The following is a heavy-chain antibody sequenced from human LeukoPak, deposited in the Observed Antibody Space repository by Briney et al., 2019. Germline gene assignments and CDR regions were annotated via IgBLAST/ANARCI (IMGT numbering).Heavy chain of an antibody. V-gene: IGHV3-33*01. Sequence: GGSLRLSCAASGFTFNTYGMHWVRQAPGKGLVWMAVIWYDGSNKYYADSVKGRFTISRDDSKNTLYLQMNSLRAEDTAVYYCARAGYSSSWYNLLDYWGQGTLVTVSS. D-gene: IGHD6-13*01. J-gene: IGHJ4*02. CDR2: IWYDGSNK. CDR1: GFTFNTYG. CDR3: ARAGYSSSWYNLLDY.